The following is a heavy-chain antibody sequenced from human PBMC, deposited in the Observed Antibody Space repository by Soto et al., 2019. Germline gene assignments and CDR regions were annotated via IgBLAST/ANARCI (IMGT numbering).Heavy chain of an antibody. J-gene: IGHJ4*02. CDR2: TSFDGTKK. CDR1: GFSFSTYG. Sequence: QEQLVQSGGGVVQPARSLRLSCAASGFSFSTYGIHWVRQAPGKGLEWLAVTSFDGTKKYSSDSVKGRLTVSRDTSNNTVYLRMSSLRVEDTAVYYCAREAPWAVAGSSYFDYWGQGTLVTVSS. D-gene: IGHD6-19*01. CDR3: AREAPWAVAGSSYFDY. V-gene: IGHV3-33*01.